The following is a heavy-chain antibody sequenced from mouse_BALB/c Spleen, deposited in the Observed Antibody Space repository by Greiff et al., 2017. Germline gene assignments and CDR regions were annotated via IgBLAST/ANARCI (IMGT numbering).Heavy chain of an antibody. CDR1: GYTFTDYV. D-gene: IGHD1-1*01. CDR3: ARYGSSYEGYFDY. Sequence: VMLVESGPELVKPGASVKMSCKASGYTFTDYVISWVKQRTGQGLEWIGEIYPGSGSTYYNEKFKGKATLTADKSSNTAYMELSSLTSEDSAVYYCARYGSSYEGYFDYWGQGTTLTVSS. CDR2: IYPGSGST. V-gene: IGHV1-81*01. J-gene: IGHJ2*01.